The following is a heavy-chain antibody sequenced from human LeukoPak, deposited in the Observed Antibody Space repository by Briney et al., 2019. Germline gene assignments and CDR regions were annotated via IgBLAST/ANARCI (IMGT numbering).Heavy chain of an antibody. V-gene: IGHV4-59*01. CDR2: IYYSGST. Sequence: SETLSLTCTVSGGSLSSYYWSWIRQPPGKGLEWIGYIYYSGSTNYNPSLKSRVTISVDTSKNQFSLKLSSVTAADTAVYYCARSEGYCSGGFCYPVFWGQGTLVTVSS. CDR3: ARSEGYCSGGFCYPVF. D-gene: IGHD2-15*01. CDR1: GGSLSSYY. J-gene: IGHJ4*02.